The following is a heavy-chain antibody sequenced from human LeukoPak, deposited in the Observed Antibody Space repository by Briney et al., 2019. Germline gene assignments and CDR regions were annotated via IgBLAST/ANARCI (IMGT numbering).Heavy chain of an antibody. V-gene: IGHV4-34*01. CDR2: INHSGST. CDR1: GGSFSGYY. CDR3: ARDSGYNKNDD. Sequence: SETLSLTCAVYGGSFSGYYWSWIRQPPGKGLEWIGEINHSGSTNYNPSLKSRVTISVDTSENQFSLKLSSVTAADTAVYYCARDSGYNKNDDWGQGTLVTVSS. D-gene: IGHD5-12*01. J-gene: IGHJ4*02.